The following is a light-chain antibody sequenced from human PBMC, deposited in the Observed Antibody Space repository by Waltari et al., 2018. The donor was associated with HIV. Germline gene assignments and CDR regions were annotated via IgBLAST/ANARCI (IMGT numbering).Light chain of an antibody. CDR1: QYINMY. CDR2: AAS. V-gene: IGKV1-39*01. CDR3: QQTFTLPLT. Sequence: DIQITQSPSSLSASVGARVHITCRTRQYINMYLNWYQQKPGKAPTLLIFAASTLHTEVPSRFSASGAGTIFSLAISSFQPDDVATYFCQQTFTLPLTFGAGTRVEI. J-gene: IGKJ4*01.